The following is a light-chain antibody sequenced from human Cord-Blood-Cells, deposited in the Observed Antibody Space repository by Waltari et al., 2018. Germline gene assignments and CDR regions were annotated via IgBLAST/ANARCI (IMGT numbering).Light chain of an antibody. CDR1: QDISNY. V-gene: IGKV1-33*01. J-gene: IGKJ4*01. Sequence: DIQMTQSPSSLSASVGDRVTITCQASQDISNYLNWYQQKPGKAPKLLIYDASNLETGVPSSFSGSGSGTDFTFAISSLQPEDIATYYCQQYDNRPLTFGGGTKVESK. CDR2: DAS. CDR3: QQYDNRPLT.